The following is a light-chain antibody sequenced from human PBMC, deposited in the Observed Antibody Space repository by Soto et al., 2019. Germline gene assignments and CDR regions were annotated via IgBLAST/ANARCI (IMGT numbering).Light chain of an antibody. CDR3: SSYTSSSTRV. CDR1: SSDVGGYNH. Sequence: QSALTQPASVSGSPGQSITISCTGTSSDVGGYNHVSWYQQDPGKAPQLMIYEVTNRPSGVSNRFSGSKSGNTASLTISGLEAEDEADYYCSSYTSSSTRVFGGGTKLTVL. CDR2: EVT. J-gene: IGLJ3*02. V-gene: IGLV2-14*01.